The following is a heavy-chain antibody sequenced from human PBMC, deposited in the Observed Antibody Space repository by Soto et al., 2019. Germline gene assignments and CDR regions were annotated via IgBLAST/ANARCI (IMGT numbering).Heavy chain of an antibody. J-gene: IGHJ4*02. CDR3: ARDQSEGPLGLDFDY. V-gene: IGHV3-30-3*01. D-gene: IGHD3-16*01. CDR1: GFTFSSYA. CDR2: ISYDGSNK. Sequence: QVQLVESGGGVVQPGRSLRLSCAASGFTFSSYAMHWVRQAPGKGLEWVAVISYDGSNKYYADSVKGRFTISRDNSKNTLYLQMTSLRAEDTAVYYCARDQSEGPLGLDFDYWGQGTLVTVSS.